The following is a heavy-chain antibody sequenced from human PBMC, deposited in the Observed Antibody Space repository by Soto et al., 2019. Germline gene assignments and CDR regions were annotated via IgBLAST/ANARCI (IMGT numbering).Heavy chain of an antibody. J-gene: IGHJ4*02. CDR3: GRDLGGVGRY. Sequence: EVQLVESGGGLVQPGGSLRLSCAASGFTFSNYWFHWVRQAPGKGLVWVSRLNKDGSRTDYADSVKGRFTIFRDNARNTLYLHINSLRAEDTAGYYCGRDLGGVGRYWGQGTLVTVSS. CDR2: LNKDGSRT. D-gene: IGHD3-16*01. V-gene: IGHV3-74*01. CDR1: GFTFSNYW.